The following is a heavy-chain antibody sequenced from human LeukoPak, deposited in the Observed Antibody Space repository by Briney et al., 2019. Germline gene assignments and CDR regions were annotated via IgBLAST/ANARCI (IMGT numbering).Heavy chain of an antibody. D-gene: IGHD5-18*01. CDR2: TYYRSKWYN. V-gene: IGHV6-1*01. J-gene: IGHJ4*02. Sequence: SQTLSLTCAISGDSVSSNSAAWNWIRQSPSRGLEWLGRTYYRSKWYNDYAVSVKSRITINPDTSKNQFSLQLNSVTPEDTAVYYCARDQVDTAMVTPLLFDYWGQGTLVTVSS. CDR3: ARDQVDTAMVTPLLFDY. CDR1: GDSVSSNSAA.